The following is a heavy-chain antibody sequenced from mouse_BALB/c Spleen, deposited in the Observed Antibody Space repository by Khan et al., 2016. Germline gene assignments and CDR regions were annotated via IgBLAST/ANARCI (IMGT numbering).Heavy chain of an antibody. J-gene: IGHJ3*01. V-gene: IGHV10S3*01. CDR1: AFTFNTNA. D-gene: IGHD2-4*01. CDR2: IRSKSNNYAT. Sequence: EVQLVETGGGLVQPKGSLKLSCAASAFTFNTNAMNWVRQAPGKGLEWVARIRSKSNNYATYYADSVKDRFTISRDDSQSMLYLQMNNLKTEGTAMYYCVREMITRAYWGQGTLVTVSA. CDR3: VREMITRAY.